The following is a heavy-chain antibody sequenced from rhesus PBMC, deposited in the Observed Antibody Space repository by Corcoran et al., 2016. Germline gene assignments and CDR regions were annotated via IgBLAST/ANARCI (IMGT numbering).Heavy chain of an antibody. CDR2: IYGKRTST. D-gene: IGHD5-42*01. J-gene: IGHJ4*01. V-gene: IGHV4S10*01. CDR3: ARDEGSFDY. Sequence: QVQLQESGPGVVKPSATLSLTCAVSGGSISDSYRWSWIRQPPGKGLEWIGYIYGKRTSTNSNPSLRSRVTISKDTSKNQFSLKLSSVTAADTAVYYGARDEGSFDYWGQGVLVTVSS. CDR1: GGSISDSYR.